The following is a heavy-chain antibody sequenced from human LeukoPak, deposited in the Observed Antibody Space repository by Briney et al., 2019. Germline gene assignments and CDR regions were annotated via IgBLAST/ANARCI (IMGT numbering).Heavy chain of an antibody. J-gene: IGHJ3*02. V-gene: IGHV3-20*04. Sequence: GGSLRLSCAASGFTFDDYGMSWVRQAPGKGLEWVSGINWNGGSTGYADSVKGRFTISRDNAKNSLYLQMNSLRAGDAALYYCASRDGYNREAFDIWGQGTMVTVSS. CDR2: INWNGGST. CDR3: ASRDGYNREAFDI. D-gene: IGHD5-24*01. CDR1: GFTFDDYG.